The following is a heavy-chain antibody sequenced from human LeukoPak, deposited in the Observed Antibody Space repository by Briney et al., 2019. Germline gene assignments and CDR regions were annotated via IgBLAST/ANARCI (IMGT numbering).Heavy chain of an antibody. V-gene: IGHV4-39*01. CDR3: ARLLSYRDNWFDP. D-gene: IGHD1-26*01. J-gene: IGHJ5*02. Sequence: SETLSLTCTVSGGSIGGTTYYWAWIRQPPGKGLEWIGNIYSGGSTYDNPSLKSRVTMSVDTSRNQFSLKLSSVTAADTAVYYCARLLSYRDNWFDPWGQGTLVTVSS. CDR2: IYSGGST. CDR1: GGSIGGTTYY.